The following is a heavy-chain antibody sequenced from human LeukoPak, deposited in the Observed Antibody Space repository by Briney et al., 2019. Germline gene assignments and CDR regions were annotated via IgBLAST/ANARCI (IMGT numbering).Heavy chain of an antibody. Sequence: GESLKISCMGSGYSFTSYWIGWVRQIPGKGLEGMGIIFPADSDTRYSPSFQGQVTISADKSISTAYLQWSTLKASDTAMYYCARHSTGAYWFDPWGQGTLVTVSS. D-gene: IGHD1-14*01. CDR1: GYSFTSYW. CDR3: ARHSTGAYWFDP. V-gene: IGHV5-51*01. CDR2: IFPADSDT. J-gene: IGHJ5*02.